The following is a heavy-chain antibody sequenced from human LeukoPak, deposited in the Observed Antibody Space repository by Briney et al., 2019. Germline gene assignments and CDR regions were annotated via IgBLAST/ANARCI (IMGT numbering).Heavy chain of an antibody. CDR1: GGSFSGYY. V-gene: IGHV4-59*01. CDR2: IYYSGST. Sequence: TPSETLSLTCAVYGGSFSGYYWSWIRQPPGRGLEWIGYIYYSGSTNYNPSLKSRVTISVDTSKNQFSLKLSSVTAADTAVYYCARDSRAALDYWGQGTLVTVSS. D-gene: IGHD6-13*01. J-gene: IGHJ4*02. CDR3: ARDSRAALDY.